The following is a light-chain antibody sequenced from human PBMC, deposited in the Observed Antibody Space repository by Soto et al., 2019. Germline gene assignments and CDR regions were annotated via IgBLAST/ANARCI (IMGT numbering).Light chain of an antibody. CDR3: HSYDRTLSGSV. CDR1: SSNIGAGYD. V-gene: IGLV1-40*01. CDR2: GNN. Sequence: QSVLTQPPSVSGAPGQRVTISCSGGSSNIGAGYDVHWYQQLPQTAPKLLIYGNNTRPSGVPDRFSGSKSGTSASLAITGLQAEDEADYYCHSYDRTLSGSVFGGGTKLTVL. J-gene: IGLJ3*02.